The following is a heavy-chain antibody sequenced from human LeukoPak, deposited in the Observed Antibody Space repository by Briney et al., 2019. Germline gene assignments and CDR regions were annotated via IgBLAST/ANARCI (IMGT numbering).Heavy chain of an antibody. V-gene: IGHV1-58*01. D-gene: IGHD4-17*01. CDR2: IVVGSGNT. J-gene: IGHJ4*02. Sequence: SVTVSCKASGFIFSSSAVQWVRQARGQRLEWIGWIVVGSGNTNYAQNFQERVTITRDMSTSTAYMELSSLRSEDTAVYYCVADCYGDCIDWGQGTLVTVSS. CDR3: VADCYGDCID. CDR1: GFIFSSSA.